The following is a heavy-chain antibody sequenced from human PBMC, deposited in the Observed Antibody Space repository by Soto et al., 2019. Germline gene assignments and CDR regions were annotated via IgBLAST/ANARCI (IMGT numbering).Heavy chain of an antibody. V-gene: IGHV5-51*03. Sequence: EVQLVQSGTEVKKPGESLKISCNGSGYSFTSYWIGWVRQMPGKGLEWMAIIYPGDSDTRYSPSFQSQVTSSADKSISTGYRQWSSLKASDTAMYYCASQGYNYWYFDLWGRGTLVTVSS. D-gene: IGHD5-18*01. CDR3: ASQGYNYWYFDL. J-gene: IGHJ2*01. CDR2: IYPGDSDT. CDR1: GYSFTSYW.